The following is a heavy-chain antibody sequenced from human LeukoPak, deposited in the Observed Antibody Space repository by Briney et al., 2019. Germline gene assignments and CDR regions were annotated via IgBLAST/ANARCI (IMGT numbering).Heavy chain of an antibody. CDR2: INPSGGST. CDR3: ARDQELRSRYDFWSGYSGLWDY. Sequence: ASVKVSCKASGYTFTSYYMHWVRQAPGQGLEWMGIINPSGGSTSYAQKFQGRVTMTRDTSTSTVYMELSSLRSEDTAVYYCARDQELRSRYDFWSGYSGLWDYWGQGTLVTVSS. CDR1: GYTFTSYY. D-gene: IGHD3-3*01. J-gene: IGHJ4*02. V-gene: IGHV1-46*01.